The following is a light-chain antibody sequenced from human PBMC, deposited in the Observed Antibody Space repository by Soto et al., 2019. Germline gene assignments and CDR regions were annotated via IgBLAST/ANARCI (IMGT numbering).Light chain of an antibody. CDR1: QSVSSN. CDR2: GAS. V-gene: IGKV3-15*01. J-gene: IGKJ1*01. CDR3: QQYGSSPPWT. Sequence: EIVMTQSPATLSVSPGERATLSCRASQSVSSNLAWYQQKPGQAPRLLIYGASTRATAIPPRFSGSGSGTEFTLTISSLQSEDFAVYYCQQYGSSPPWTFGQGTKVDIK.